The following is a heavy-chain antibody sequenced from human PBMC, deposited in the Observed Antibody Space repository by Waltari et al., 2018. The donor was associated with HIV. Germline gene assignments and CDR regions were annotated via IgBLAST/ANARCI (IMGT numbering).Heavy chain of an antibody. CDR2: ISYGGST. Sequence: GGVVQPGRSLRLSCAASGFTFSTYTMHWVRQAPGKGLEWVAVISYGGSTYYADSVKGRFTISRDNSKNSLYLQMNSLRAEDTALYYCAKDGGSSNTWYFDYWGQGTLVTVSS. D-gene: IGHD6-13*01. V-gene: IGHV3-30-3*01. J-gene: IGHJ4*02. CDR1: GFTFSTYT. CDR3: AKDGGSSNTWYFDY.